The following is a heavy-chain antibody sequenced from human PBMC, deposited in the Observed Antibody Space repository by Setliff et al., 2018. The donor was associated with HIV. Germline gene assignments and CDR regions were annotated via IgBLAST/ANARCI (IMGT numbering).Heavy chain of an antibody. Sequence: SETLSLTCALYGGSFSDYYWSWIRQPPGMGLEWIGAGNRVRRTNYNSSLKSRVTISIDTSRNQFSLTVSSVTAADTAVYYCAREIPYSYGGRGHPLWGQGTLVTVSS. V-gene: IGHV4-34*01. J-gene: IGHJ4*02. D-gene: IGHD3-22*01. CDR2: GNRVRRT. CDR3: AREIPYSYGGRGHPL. CDR1: GGSFSDYY.